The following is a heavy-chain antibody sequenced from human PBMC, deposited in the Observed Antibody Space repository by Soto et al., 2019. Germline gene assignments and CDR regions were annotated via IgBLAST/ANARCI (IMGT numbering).Heavy chain of an antibody. D-gene: IGHD2-15*01. V-gene: IGHV3-33*01. Sequence: QVQMVESGGGVVQPGSSLRLSCAASGFTFSSYGMHWVRQAPGKGLEWVAVIWYDGSNKYYADSVKGRFTISRDNSKNTLYLQMNSLRAEDTAVYYCARDFDAVVVVAATTTSAFDIWGQGTMVTVSS. J-gene: IGHJ3*02. CDR3: ARDFDAVVVVAATTTSAFDI. CDR2: IWYDGSNK. CDR1: GFTFSSYG.